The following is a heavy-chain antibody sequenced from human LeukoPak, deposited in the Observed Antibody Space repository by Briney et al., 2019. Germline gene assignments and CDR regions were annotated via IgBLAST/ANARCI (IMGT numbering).Heavy chain of an antibody. V-gene: IGHV4-59*01. CDR3: ARVDSSGYYYKVDY. Sequence: PSETLSLTCTVSGGSISSYYWSWIRQPPGKGLEWIGYIYYSGSTNYNPSVKSRVTISVDTSKNQFSLKLSSVTAADTAVYYCARVDSSGYYYKVDYWGQGTLVTVSS. J-gene: IGHJ4*02. CDR1: GGSISSYY. CDR2: IYYSGST. D-gene: IGHD3-22*01.